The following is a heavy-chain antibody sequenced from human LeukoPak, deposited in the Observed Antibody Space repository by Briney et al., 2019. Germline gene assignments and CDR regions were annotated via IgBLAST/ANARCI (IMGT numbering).Heavy chain of an antibody. CDR3: ARDDIAAAGSSFYYYMDV. CDR2: ITGSGDGT. CDR1: GFTFSTYA. D-gene: IGHD6-13*01. J-gene: IGHJ6*03. V-gene: IGHV3-23*01. Sequence: GGSLRLSCAASGFTFSTYAMTWVRQAPGKGLEWVSSITGSGDGTSAADSVKGRFTISRDNSKNTLYLQMNSLRAEDAAVYFCARDDIAAAGSSFYYYMDVWGKGTTVTVSS.